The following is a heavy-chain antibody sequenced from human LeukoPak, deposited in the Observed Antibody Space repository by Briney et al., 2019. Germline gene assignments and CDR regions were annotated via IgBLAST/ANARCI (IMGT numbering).Heavy chain of an antibody. CDR2: IYYSGTT. CDR3: ARGKKDDTGSYPADY. Sequence: SETLSLTCTVSGGSISGGDYYWSWIRQPPGKGLEWIGYIYYSGTTNYNPSLKSRVTISLDTSKSQFSLKLRSVTAADTAVYYCARGKKDDTGSYPADYWGQGTLVTVSS. V-gene: IGHV4-61*08. J-gene: IGHJ4*02. D-gene: IGHD3-10*01. CDR1: GGSISGGDYY.